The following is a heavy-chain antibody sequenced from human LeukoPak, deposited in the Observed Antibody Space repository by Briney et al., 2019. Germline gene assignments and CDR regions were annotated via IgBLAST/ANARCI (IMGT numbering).Heavy chain of an antibody. Sequence: PSETLSLTCTVSGGSISSYYWGWIRQPPGRGLEWIGNIYYSGSTYYRVSLKSRVTISVDTSKNQFSLKLTSVTAADTAVYYCARAPGTTFDYWGHGNMVTVSS. CDR3: ARAPGTTFDY. V-gene: IGHV4-39*01. CDR1: GGSISSYY. D-gene: IGHD4-17*01. CDR2: IYYSGST. J-gene: IGHJ4*01.